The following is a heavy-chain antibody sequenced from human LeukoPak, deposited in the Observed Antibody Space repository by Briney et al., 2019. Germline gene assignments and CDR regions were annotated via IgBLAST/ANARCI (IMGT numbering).Heavy chain of an antibody. J-gene: IGHJ5*02. V-gene: IGHV3-33*01. CDR2: IWYDGSNK. CDR1: GFTLSSYG. CDR3: ARGRITMVRGVPENWFDP. Sequence: GGSLRLSCAASGFTLSSYGMHWVRQAPGKGLEWVAVIWYDGSNKYYADSVKGRFTISRDNSKNTLYLQMNSLRAEDTAVYYCARGRITMVRGVPENWFDPWGQGTLVTVSS. D-gene: IGHD3-10*01.